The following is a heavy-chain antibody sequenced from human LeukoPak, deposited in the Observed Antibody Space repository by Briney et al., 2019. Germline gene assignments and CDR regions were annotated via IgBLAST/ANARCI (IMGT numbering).Heavy chain of an antibody. J-gene: IGHJ4*02. CDR3: AREVTYYDFWSGYYKSRFDY. V-gene: IGHV1-8*01. CDR2: MNPNSGNT. D-gene: IGHD3-3*01. Sequence: ASVKVSCKASGYTFTSYDINWVRQATGQGLEWMGWMNPNSGNTGYAQKFQGRVTMTRNTSISTAYMELSSLRSEDTAVYYCAREVTYYDFWSGYYKSRFDYWGQGTLLTVSS. CDR1: GYTFTSYD.